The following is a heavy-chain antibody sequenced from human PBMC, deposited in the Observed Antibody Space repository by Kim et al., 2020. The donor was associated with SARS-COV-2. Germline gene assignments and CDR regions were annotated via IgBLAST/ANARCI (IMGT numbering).Heavy chain of an antibody. D-gene: IGHD3-10*01. CDR1: GYSFTSYW. CDR2: IYPGDSDT. J-gene: IGHJ3*02. Sequence: GESLKISCKGSGYSFTSYWIGWVRQMPGKGLEWMGTIYPGDSDTRYSPSFQGQVTISADKSISTAYLQWSSLKASDTAMYYCARTATMVRGAIAAFDIWGQGTMVTVSS. CDR3: ARTATMVRGAIAAFDI. V-gene: IGHV5-51*01.